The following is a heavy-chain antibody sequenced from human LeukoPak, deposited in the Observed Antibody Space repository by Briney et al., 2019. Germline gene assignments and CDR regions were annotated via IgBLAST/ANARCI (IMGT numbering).Heavy chain of an antibody. V-gene: IGHV3-21*01. CDR2: ISSSSSYI. Sequence: GGSLRLSCTASGFNFRNAWMCWVRQAPGKGLEWVSSISSSSSYIYYADSVKGRFTISRDNAKNSLYLQMNSLRAEDTAVYYCARDQMATLLGGYYYDMDVWGQGTTVTVSS. CDR3: ARDQMATLLGGYYYDMDV. D-gene: IGHD5-24*01. CDR1: GFNFRNAW. J-gene: IGHJ6*02.